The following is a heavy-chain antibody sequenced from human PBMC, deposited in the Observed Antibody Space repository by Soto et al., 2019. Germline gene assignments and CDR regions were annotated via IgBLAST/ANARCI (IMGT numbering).Heavy chain of an antibody. V-gene: IGHV3-33*01. CDR2: MWYDGSNK. D-gene: IGHD5-18*01. CDR1: GFTFSSYG. Sequence: GGSLGLSCAASGFTFSSYGMHWVRQAPGKGLEWVAVMWYDGSNKYYADSVKGRFTISRDNSKNTLYLQMNSLRAEDTAVYYCARDVAPDTAMANGMDVWGQGTTVTVSS. CDR3: ARDVAPDTAMANGMDV. J-gene: IGHJ6*02.